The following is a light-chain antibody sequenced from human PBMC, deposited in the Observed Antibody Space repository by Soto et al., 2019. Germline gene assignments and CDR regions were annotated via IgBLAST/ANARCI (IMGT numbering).Light chain of an antibody. CDR2: SNN. CDR1: SSNIGSNY. V-gene: IGLV1-47*02. Sequence: QSVLTQPPSASGTPGQRVTISCSGSSSNIGSNYVYWYQQLPGTDPKLLIYSNNQRPSGVPDRFSGSKSGTSASLAISGLRSEDEADYYCAAWDDSLSGRGVFGGGTKVTVL. CDR3: AAWDDSLSGRGV. J-gene: IGLJ3*02.